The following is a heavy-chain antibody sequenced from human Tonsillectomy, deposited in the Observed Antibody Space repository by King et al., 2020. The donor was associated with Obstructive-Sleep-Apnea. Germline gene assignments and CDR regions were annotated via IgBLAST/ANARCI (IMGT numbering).Heavy chain of an antibody. V-gene: IGHV1-2*02. CDR3: ARDMSAYDSTSPAY. Sequence: GQLVQSGAEVKKPGASVKVSCKASGYTFTGYYIHWVRQAPGQGLEWMGWISPNSGATKYAQKFPDRVTMTRDTSISTAYMDLSRLRSDDTAIYYCARDMSAYDSTSPAYWGQGTLVTVSS. CDR1: GYTFTGYY. D-gene: IGHD5-12*01. CDR2: ISPNSGAT. J-gene: IGHJ4*02.